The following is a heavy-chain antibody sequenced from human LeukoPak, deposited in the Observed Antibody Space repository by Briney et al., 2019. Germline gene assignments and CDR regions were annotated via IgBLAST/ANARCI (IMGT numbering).Heavy chain of an antibody. CDR1: GGSFSGYY. Sequence: SETLSLTCAVYGGSFSGYYWSWIRQPPGKGLEWIGEINHSGSTNYYPSLKSRVTISVETSKNQFSLKLSSVTAADTAVYYCARAPLRYFGWPISPWEPDNWFDPWGQGTLVTVSS. V-gene: IGHV4-34*01. CDR2: INHSGST. CDR3: ARAPLRYFGWPISPWEPDNWFDP. D-gene: IGHD3-9*01. J-gene: IGHJ5*02.